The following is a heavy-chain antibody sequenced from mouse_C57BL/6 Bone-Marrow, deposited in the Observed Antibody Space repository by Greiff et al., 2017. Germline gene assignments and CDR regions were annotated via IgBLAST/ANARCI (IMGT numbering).Heavy chain of an antibody. Sequence: VQLQQSGAELMKPGASVKLFCKATGYTFTGYWIEWVKQRPGHGLEWIGEILRGCGSSIYNEKFKGKATFSADTSSNTADNTLSSLPTEDAAIYYGARGGYSSSSLYAMDYWGQGTSVTVSS. CDR3: ARGGYSSSSLYAMDY. J-gene: IGHJ4*01. CDR2: ILRGCGSS. D-gene: IGHD1-1*01. CDR1: GYTFTGYW. V-gene: IGHV1-9*01.